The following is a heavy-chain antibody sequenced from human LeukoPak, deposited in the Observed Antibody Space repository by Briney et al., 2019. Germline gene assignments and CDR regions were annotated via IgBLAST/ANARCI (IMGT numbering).Heavy chain of an antibody. V-gene: IGHV1-69*05. D-gene: IGHD3-22*01. CDR1: GGTFSSYA. J-gene: IGHJ3*02. Sequence: AASVKVSCKASGGTFSSYAISWVRQAPGQGLEWMGRIIPIFGTANYAQKFQGRVTITTDESTSTAYMELSSLRSEVTAVYYCARGGYYYDSSGLSGTFDIWGQGTMVTVSS. CDR3: ARGGYYYDSSGLSGTFDI. CDR2: IIPIFGTA.